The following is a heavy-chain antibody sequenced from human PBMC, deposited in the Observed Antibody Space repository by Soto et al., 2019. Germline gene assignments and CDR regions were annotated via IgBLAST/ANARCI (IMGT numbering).Heavy chain of an antibody. J-gene: IGHJ6*02. CDR3: ARDLARYYYGMDV. V-gene: IGHV1-8*01. Sequence: QVQLVQSGAEVRKPGASVKVSCKASGYTFSSYDINWVRQATGQGLEWMGWMNPNSGDTGYARKIQGRVTMTRNTSISTAYMELSSLRSEDTAVYHCARDLARYYYGMDVWGQGTTVTVSS. CDR2: MNPNSGDT. CDR1: GYTFSSYD.